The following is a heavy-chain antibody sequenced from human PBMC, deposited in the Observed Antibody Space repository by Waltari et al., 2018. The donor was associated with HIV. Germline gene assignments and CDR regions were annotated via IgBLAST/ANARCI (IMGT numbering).Heavy chain of an antibody. V-gene: IGHV3-33*01. J-gene: IGHJ4*02. CDR3: ARDWGGVVVTPSFDY. Sequence: FSSYGMHWVRQAPGKGLEWVAVIWYDGSNKYYADSVKGRFTISRDNSKNTLYLQMNSLRAEDTAVYYCARDWGGVVVTPSFDYWGQGTLVTVSS. CDR1: FSSYG. D-gene: IGHD2-21*02. CDR2: IWYDGSNK.